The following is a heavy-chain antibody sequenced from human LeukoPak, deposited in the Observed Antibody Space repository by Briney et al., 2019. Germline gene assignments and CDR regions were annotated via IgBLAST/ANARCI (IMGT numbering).Heavy chain of an antibody. CDR1: GYSITSGYY. V-gene: IGHV4-38-2*02. D-gene: IGHD3-10*01. CDR2: IYHSGST. J-gene: IGHJ4*02. Sequence: PSETLSLTCIVSGYSITSGYYWGWIRQPPGKGLEWIGSIYHSGSTFYNPSLKSRVTISVDTSKNQFSLKLSSVTAADTAVYYCARDQDYYGSGSYGPDYWGPGTLVTVSS. CDR3: ARDQDYYGSGSYGPDY.